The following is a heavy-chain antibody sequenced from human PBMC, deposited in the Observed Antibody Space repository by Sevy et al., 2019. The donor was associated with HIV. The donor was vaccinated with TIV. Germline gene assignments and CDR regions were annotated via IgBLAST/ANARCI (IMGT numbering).Heavy chain of an antibody. D-gene: IGHD3-10*01. Sequence: GGSLRLSCAASGFTVSSNYMSWVRQAPGKGLEWVSVIYSGGSTYYADSVKGRFTISRDNSKNTLYLQMNSLRAEDTAVYYCAGGRVVRGVITPLDYWGQGILVTVSS. CDR3: AGGRVVRGVITPLDY. CDR2: IYSGGST. J-gene: IGHJ4*02. V-gene: IGHV3-53*01. CDR1: GFTVSSNY.